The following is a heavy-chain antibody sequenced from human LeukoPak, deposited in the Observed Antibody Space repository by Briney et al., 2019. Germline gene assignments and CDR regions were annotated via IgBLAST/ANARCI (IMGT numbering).Heavy chain of an antibody. CDR3: ARDYKYAFDN. CDR2: IGIDSGNT. Sequence: GGSLRLSCAASGFTFSDYSMNWVRQAPGKGLEWSSYIGIDSGNTNYADSVKGRFTISGNKAKNSLYLQMNSLRVEETAVYYCARDYKYAFDNWGQGTLVTVSS. V-gene: IGHV3-48*01. D-gene: IGHD5-24*01. J-gene: IGHJ4*02. CDR1: GFTFSDYS.